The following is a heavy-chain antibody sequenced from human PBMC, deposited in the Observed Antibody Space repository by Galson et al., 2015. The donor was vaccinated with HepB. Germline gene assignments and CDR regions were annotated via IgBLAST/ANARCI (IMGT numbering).Heavy chain of an antibody. Sequence: SVKVSCKASGYTFTSNGVSWVRQTPRQGLEWLWWISAHGGNTKYAQKYQGRITLTRDTSTSTAYVELRSLRSDDTAVYYCARDRDYRFDYWGQGTLVTVSS. CDR2: ISAHGGNT. CDR3: ARDRDYRFDY. V-gene: IGHV1-18*04. D-gene: IGHD4/OR15-4a*01. CDR1: GYTFTSNG. J-gene: IGHJ4*02.